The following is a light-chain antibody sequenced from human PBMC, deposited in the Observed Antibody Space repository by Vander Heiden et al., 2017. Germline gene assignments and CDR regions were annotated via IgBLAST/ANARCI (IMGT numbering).Light chain of an antibody. Sequence: DIQMTQSPSTLSAPVGNRVTITCRASQSISNSLAWYQQKPEKAPKLLIYKASSLESGVPSRFSGSGSGTEFTLTISSLQPDDFATYYCQQYNSYPRTFGQGTKVEIK. CDR1: QSISNS. J-gene: IGKJ1*01. CDR2: KAS. V-gene: IGKV1-5*03. CDR3: QQYNSYPRT.